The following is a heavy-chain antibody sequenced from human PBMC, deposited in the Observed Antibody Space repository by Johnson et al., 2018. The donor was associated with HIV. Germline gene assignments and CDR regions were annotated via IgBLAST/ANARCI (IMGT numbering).Heavy chain of an antibody. D-gene: IGHD6-13*01. CDR2: ISSSGTAK. CDR1: GFTFSDYY. J-gene: IGHJ3*02. V-gene: IGHV3-11*04. CDR3: AREYSSSWFPPSRAFDI. Sequence: VQLVESGGGLVKPGGSLRLSCAASGFTFSDYYMNWMRQAPGKGLEWLSYISSSGTAKYYADSVKGRFTISRDNAKNSLYLQMNSLRAEDTAVYYCAREYSSSWFPPSRAFDIWGQGTMVTVSS.